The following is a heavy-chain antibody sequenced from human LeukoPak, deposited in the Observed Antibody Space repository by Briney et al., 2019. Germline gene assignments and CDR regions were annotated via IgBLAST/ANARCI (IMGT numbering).Heavy chain of an antibody. CDR2: IVVGSGNT. CDR1: GFTFTISA. D-gene: IGHD3-22*01. CDR3: AAALHGYWVY. Sequence: SVTVSFTASGFTFTISAMQWVRQARGQRLEWIGWIVVGSGNTNYSQKFQERVTITRDMSTSTDYMELSSLRSEDTAVYYCAAALHGYWVYWGQGTLVTVSS. V-gene: IGHV1-58*02. J-gene: IGHJ4*02.